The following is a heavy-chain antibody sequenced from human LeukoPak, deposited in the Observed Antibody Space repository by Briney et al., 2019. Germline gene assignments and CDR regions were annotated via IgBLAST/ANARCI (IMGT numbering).Heavy chain of an antibody. V-gene: IGHV5-51*01. D-gene: IGHD6-13*01. CDR1: GYSFTSYW. CDR2: IYPGDSDT. CDR3: ARLGIAAAGTEDY. J-gene: IGHJ4*02. Sequence: GESLKISCKGSGYSFTSYWIGWVRQMPGKGLEWMGVIYPGDSDTRYSPSFQGQVTISADKSISTAYLQRSSLKASDTAMYYCARLGIAAAGTEDYWGQGTLVTVSS.